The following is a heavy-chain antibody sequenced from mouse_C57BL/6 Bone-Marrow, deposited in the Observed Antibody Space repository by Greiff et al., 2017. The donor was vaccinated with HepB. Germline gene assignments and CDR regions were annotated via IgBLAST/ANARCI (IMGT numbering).Heavy chain of an antibody. V-gene: IGHV1-69*01. J-gene: IGHJ4*01. CDR1: GYTFTSYW. Sequence: QVQLKQPGAELVMPGASVKLSCKASGYTFTSYWMHWVKQRPGQGLEWIGEIDPSDSYTNYNQKFKGKSTLTVDKSSSTAYMQLSSLTSEDSVVYYCATTVVATDYAMDYWGQGTSVTVSS. CDR3: ATTVVATDYAMDY. CDR2: IDPSDSYT. D-gene: IGHD1-1*01.